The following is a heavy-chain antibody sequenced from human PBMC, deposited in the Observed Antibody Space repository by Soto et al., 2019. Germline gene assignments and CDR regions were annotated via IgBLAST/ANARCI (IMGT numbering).Heavy chain of an antibody. CDR1: GGSISSYY. D-gene: IGHD1-7*01. CDR2: IYYSGST. Sequence: SETLSLTCTVSGGSISSYYWSWIRQPPGKGLEWIGYIYYSGSTNYNPSLKSRVTISVDTSKNQFSLKLSSVTAADTAVYYCASYNWNYDSFDYWGQGTLVTVSS. J-gene: IGHJ4*02. V-gene: IGHV4-59*08. CDR3: ASYNWNYDSFDY.